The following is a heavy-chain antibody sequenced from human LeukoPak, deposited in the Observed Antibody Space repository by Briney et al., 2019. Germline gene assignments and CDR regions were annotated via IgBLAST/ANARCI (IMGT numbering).Heavy chain of an antibody. V-gene: IGHV1-69*13. CDR2: IIPIFGTA. CDR1: GGTFSSYA. D-gene: IGHD1-26*01. CDR3: ARGRTQYSGSQVDY. J-gene: IGHJ4*02. Sequence: SVKVSCKASGGTFSSYAISWVRQAPGQGLEWMGGIIPIFGTANYAQKFQGRVTITADESTSTAYMELSSLRSEDTAVYYCARGRTQYSGSQVDYWGQGTLVTVSS.